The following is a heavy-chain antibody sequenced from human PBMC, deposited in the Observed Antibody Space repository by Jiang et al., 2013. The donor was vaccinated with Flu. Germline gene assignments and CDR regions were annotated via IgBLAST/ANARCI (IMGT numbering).Heavy chain of an antibody. CDR1: GGSITSTNW. CDR3: ARGRRDGYNYTPDNWFDP. J-gene: IGHJ5*02. CDR2: IYHSVNT. V-gene: IGHV4-4*02. D-gene: IGHD5-24*01. Sequence: GSGLVKPSGTLSLTCAVSGGSITSTNWWNWVRQPPGKGLEWIGEIYHSVNTNYNSSLKSRVTISVDKSKNQLSLKLTSVTAADTAVYYCARGRRDGYNYTPDNWFDPWGQGTLVTVSS.